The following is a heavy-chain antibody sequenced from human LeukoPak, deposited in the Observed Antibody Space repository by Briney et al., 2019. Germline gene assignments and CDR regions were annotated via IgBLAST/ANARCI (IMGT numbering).Heavy chain of an antibody. CDR2: INHSGST. CDR3: ARGRSGSYYRSNKPAINY. D-gene: IGHD1-26*01. J-gene: IGHJ4*02. Sequence: SETLSLTCAVYGGSFSGYYWSWIRQPPGKGLEWIGEINHSGSTNYNPSLKSRVTISVDTSKNQFSLKLSSVTAADTAVYYCARGRSGSYYRSNKPAINYWGQGTLVTVSS. V-gene: IGHV4-34*01. CDR1: GGSFSGYY.